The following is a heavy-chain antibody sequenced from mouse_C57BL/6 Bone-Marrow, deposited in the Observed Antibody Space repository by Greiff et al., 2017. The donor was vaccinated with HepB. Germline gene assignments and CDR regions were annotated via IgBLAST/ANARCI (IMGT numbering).Heavy chain of an antibody. V-gene: IGHV3-6*01. J-gene: IGHJ4*01. Sequence: EVQLQESGPGLVKPSQSLSLTCSVTGYSITSGYYWNWIRQFPGNKLEWMGYISYDGSNNYNPSLKNRISITRDTSKNQLFLKLNSVSTEDTATYYCARGYGSREDYWGQGTSVTVSS. CDR2: ISYDGSN. CDR1: GYSITSGYY. D-gene: IGHD1-1*01. CDR3: ARGYGSREDY.